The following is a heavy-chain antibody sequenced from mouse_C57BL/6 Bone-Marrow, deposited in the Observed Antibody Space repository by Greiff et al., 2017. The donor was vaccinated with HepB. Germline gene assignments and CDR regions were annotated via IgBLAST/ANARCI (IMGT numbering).Heavy chain of an antibody. V-gene: IGHV1-76*01. D-gene: IGHD2-2*01. Sequence: QVQLQQSGAELVRPGASVKLSCKASGYTFTDYYINWVKQRPGQGLEWIARIYPGSGNTYYNEKFKGKATLTAEKSSSTAYMQLSSLTSEDSAVYFCAGRGGLRYFDYWGQGTTLTVSS. CDR1: GYTFTDYY. CDR2: IYPGSGNT. CDR3: AGRGGLRYFDY. J-gene: IGHJ2*01.